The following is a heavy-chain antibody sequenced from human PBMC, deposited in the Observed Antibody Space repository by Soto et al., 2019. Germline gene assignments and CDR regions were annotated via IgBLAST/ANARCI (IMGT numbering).Heavy chain of an antibody. CDR3: TTTAGITMIVVEDTIDF. CDR1: GFTFSNTW. J-gene: IGHJ4*02. V-gene: IGHV3-15*01. Sequence: EVQLVESGGGLVKPGGSLRLSCAASGFTFSNTWMTWDRQAPGKGLEWVGRIKSKTHGGTTDYAAPVKGRFTISRDDSDNTLDLQMNRLRTEDTAVYDCTTTAGITMIVVEDTIDFLGQGTLVTVSS. D-gene: IGHD3-22*01. CDR2: IKSKTHGGTT.